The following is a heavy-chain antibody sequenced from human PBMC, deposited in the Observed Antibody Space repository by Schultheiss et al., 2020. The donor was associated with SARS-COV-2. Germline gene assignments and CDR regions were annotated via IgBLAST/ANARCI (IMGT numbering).Heavy chain of an antibody. CDR1: GYTFTSYY. CDR2: INPNSGGT. J-gene: IGHJ4*02. Sequence: GESLKISCKASGYTFTSYYMHWVRQAPGQGLEWMGWINPNSGGTNYAQKFQGRVTMTRDTSISTAYMELSRLRSDDTAVYYCARGGQEYYFDYWGQGTLVTVSS. CDR3: ARGGQEYYFDY. D-gene: IGHD3-10*01. V-gene: IGHV1-2*02.